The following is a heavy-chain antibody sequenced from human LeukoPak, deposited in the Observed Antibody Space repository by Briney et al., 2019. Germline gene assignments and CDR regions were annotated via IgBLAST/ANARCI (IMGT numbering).Heavy chain of an antibody. CDR3: ARAPNFYHYYYMDV. V-gene: IGHV3-21*01. CDR2: ISSSSSYI. CDR1: EFTFSSYS. Sequence: GGSLRLSCVASEFTFSSYSMNWVRQAPGKGLEWVSSISSSSSYIYYADSVKGRFTISRDNAKNSLYLQMNSLRAEDTAVYYCARAPNFYHYYYMDVWGKGTTVTVSS. J-gene: IGHJ6*03. D-gene: IGHD1-1*01.